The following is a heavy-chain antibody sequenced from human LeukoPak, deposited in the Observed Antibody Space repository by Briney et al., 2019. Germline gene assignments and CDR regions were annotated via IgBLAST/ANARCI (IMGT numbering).Heavy chain of an antibody. CDR2: INPNSGGT. J-gene: IGHJ4*02. V-gene: IGHV1-2*04. Sequence: GASVKVSCKASGYTFTGYFMHWVRQAPGQGLEWMGWINPNSGGTNYAQKFQGWVTMARDTSISTAYMELSRLTSDDTAVYYCARAPSNWYSDYWGQGTLVTVSS. D-gene: IGHD1-1*01. CDR1: GYTFTGYF. CDR3: ARAPSNWYSDY.